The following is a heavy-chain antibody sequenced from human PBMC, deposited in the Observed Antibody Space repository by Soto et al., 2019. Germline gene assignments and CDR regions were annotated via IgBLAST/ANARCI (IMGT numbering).Heavy chain of an antibody. CDR2: MNPNSGNT. J-gene: IGHJ6*03. CDR3: ARWGDWNSSSWYVPSYYYMDV. Sequence: QVQLVQSGAEVKKPGASVKVSCKASGYTFTSYDINWVRQATGQGLEWMGWMNPNSGNTGYAQKFQGRVTMTRNTSISTAYMELSSLRSEDTAVYYCARWGDWNSSSWYVPSYYYMDVWGKGTTVTVSS. CDR1: GYTFTSYD. V-gene: IGHV1-8*01. D-gene: IGHD6-13*01.